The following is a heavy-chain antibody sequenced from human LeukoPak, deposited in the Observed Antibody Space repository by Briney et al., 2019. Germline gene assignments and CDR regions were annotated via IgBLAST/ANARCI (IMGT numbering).Heavy chain of an antibody. Sequence: ASVKVSCKASGYTFSNHAMHWVRRAPGQRLEWMGWINTGNGNTKYSQKFQDRITITRDTSASTAYMELRSLRSEDTAVYYCARDDSSGWYLFHYWGQGTLVTVSS. V-gene: IGHV1-3*04. CDR3: ARDDSSGWYLFHY. J-gene: IGHJ4*02. CDR1: GYTFSNHA. D-gene: IGHD6-19*01. CDR2: INTGNGNT.